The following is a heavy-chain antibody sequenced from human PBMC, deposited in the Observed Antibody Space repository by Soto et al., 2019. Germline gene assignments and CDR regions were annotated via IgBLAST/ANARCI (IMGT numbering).Heavy chain of an antibody. J-gene: IGHJ4*02. CDR1: GYTFTSYY. D-gene: IGHD5-18*01. Sequence: ASVKVSCKASGYTFTSYYMHWVRQAPGQGLEWMGIINPSGGSTSYAQKFQGRVTMTRDTSTSTVYMELSSLRSEDTAVYYCANQRNVDTAIAAWVYWGQGTLVTVSS. CDR3: ANQRNVDTAIAAWVY. V-gene: IGHV1-46*01. CDR2: INPSGGST.